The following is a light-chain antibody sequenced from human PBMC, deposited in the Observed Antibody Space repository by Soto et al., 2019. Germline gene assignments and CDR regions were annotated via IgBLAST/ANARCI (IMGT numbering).Light chain of an antibody. CDR3: QQYGTSPRT. CDR1: QSIGNY. CDR2: GAS. Sequence: EVVLTQSPATLSLSPGEGATLSCRASQSIGNYLAWYQQKPGQAPRLLIYGASTRATGIPARFSGSGSGTEFTLTISRLEPEDFAVYYCQQYGTSPRTFGQGTKVDIK. J-gene: IGKJ1*01. V-gene: IGKV3-20*01.